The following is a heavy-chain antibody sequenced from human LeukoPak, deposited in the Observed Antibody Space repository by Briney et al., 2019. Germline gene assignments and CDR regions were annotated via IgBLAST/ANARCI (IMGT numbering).Heavy chain of an antibody. CDR1: GFTFSNSA. J-gene: IGHJ4*02. CDR3: ARGGTYYDFWSGPSDY. CDR2: LSGSGITT. D-gene: IGHD3-3*01. Sequence: GGSLRLSCAASGFTFSNSATSWVRQAPGKGLEWVSTLSGSGITTYYADSVKGRFTISRDNSKNTLYLQMNSLRAEDTAVYYCARGGTYYDFWSGPSDYWGQGTLVTVSS. V-gene: IGHV3-23*01.